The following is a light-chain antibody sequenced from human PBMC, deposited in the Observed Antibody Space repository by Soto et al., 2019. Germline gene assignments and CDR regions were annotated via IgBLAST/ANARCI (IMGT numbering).Light chain of an antibody. J-gene: IGKJ2*01. CDR1: RSVSTN. CDR3: QQYNNWPPYT. CDR2: DAS. V-gene: IGKV3-15*01. Sequence: EIVMTQSPATLSVPPGARATLSCRATRSVSTNLAWYQQRPGQAPRLLIYDASTRAPGIPARFSGSGSGTEFTRPISSLQSEDFAVYYCQQYNNWPPYTFGQGTKLQIK.